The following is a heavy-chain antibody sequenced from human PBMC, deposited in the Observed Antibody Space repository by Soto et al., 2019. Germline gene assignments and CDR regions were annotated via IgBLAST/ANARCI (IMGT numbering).Heavy chain of an antibody. D-gene: IGHD6-13*01. CDR3: ARDRAARKTYYYYYYGMDV. CDR1: GFTFSSYA. V-gene: IGHV3-30-3*01. Sequence: LRLSCAASGFTFSSYAMHWVRQAPGKGLEWVAVISYDGSNKYYADSVKGRFTISRDNSKNTLYLQMNSLRAEDTAVYYCARDRAARKTYYYYYYGMDVWGQGTTVTVSS. CDR2: ISYDGSNK. J-gene: IGHJ6*02.